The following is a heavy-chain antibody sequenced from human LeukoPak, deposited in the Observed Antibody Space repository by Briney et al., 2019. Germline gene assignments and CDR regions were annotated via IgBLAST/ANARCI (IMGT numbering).Heavy chain of an antibody. J-gene: IGHJ5*02. CDR3: ARGLGYYGSWELDWFDP. V-gene: IGHV1-8*03. D-gene: IGHD3-10*01. CDR2: MNPNSGNT. Sequence: ASVKVSCEASGYTFTSYDINWVRQATGQGLEWMGWMNPNSGNTGYAQKFQGRVTITRNTSISTAYMELSSLRSEDTAVYYCARGLGYYGSWELDWFDPWGQGTLVTVSS. CDR1: GYTFTSYD.